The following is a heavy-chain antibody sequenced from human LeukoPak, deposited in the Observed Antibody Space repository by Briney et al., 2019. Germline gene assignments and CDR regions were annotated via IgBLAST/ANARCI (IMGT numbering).Heavy chain of an antibody. J-gene: IGHJ5*02. V-gene: IGHV3-74*01. Sequence: GGSLRLSCAASGFTSSNYWMHWVRQAPGRGLVWVSRINSDGSSTNYADSVKGRFTISRDNAKNTLYLQMNSLRAEDTAVFYCATSGWNNWFDPWGQGTLVTVSS. CDR3: ATSGWNNWFDP. CDR1: GFTSSNYW. D-gene: IGHD6-19*01. CDR2: INSDGSST.